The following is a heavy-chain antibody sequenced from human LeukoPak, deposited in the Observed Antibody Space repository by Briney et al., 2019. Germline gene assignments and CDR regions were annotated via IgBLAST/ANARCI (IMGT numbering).Heavy chain of an antibody. CDR2: SGSGESK. J-gene: IGHJ5*02. CDR1: GFIVSSNY. Sequence: GGSLRLSCAASGFIVSSNYMSWVRQAPGKGLEWVSGISGSGESKFYADSVKGRFTVSRDNSKNTLYLQMNSLRVEDTAVYYCARGGYNWDTDAGWFDPWGRGTLVTVSS. D-gene: IGHD1/OR15-1a*01. CDR3: ARGGYNWDTDAGWFDP. V-gene: IGHV3-53*01.